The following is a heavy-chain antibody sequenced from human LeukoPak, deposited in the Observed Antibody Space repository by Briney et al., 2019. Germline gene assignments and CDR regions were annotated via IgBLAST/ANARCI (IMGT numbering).Heavy chain of an antibody. J-gene: IGHJ5*02. CDR2: ISAYNGNT. V-gene: IGHV1-18*01. CDR1: GYTFTSYG. Sequence: GASVKVSCKASGYTFTSYGISWVRQAPGQGLEWMGWISAYNGNTNYAQKLQGRVTMTTDTSTSTAYMELRRLRSDDTAVYYCARETLGRITMVRGVIRGRFDPWGQGTLVTVSS. CDR3: ARETLGRITMVRGVIRGRFDP. D-gene: IGHD3-10*01.